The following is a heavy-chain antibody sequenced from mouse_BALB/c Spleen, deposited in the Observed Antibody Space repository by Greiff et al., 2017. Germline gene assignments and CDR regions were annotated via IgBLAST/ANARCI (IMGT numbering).Heavy chain of an antibody. CDR1: GFTFSSYT. Sequence: DVQLVESGGGLVQPGGSLKLSCAASGFTFSSYTMSWVRQTPEKRLEWVAYISNGGGSTYYPDTVKGRFTISRDNAKNTLYLQMSSLKSEDTAMYYCARFWDGFAYWGQGTLVTVSA. CDR3: ARFWDGFAY. V-gene: IGHV5-12-2*01. CDR2: ISNGGGST. J-gene: IGHJ3*01. D-gene: IGHD4-1*01.